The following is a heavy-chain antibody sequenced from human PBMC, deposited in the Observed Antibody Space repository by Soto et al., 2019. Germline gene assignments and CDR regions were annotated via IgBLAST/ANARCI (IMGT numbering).Heavy chain of an antibody. CDR1: GFTFSEHY. V-gene: IGHV3-72*01. J-gene: IGHJ4*02. D-gene: IGHD1-26*01. CDR2: SRNEAKSYST. Sequence: ESGGGLVQPGGSLTLSCAASGFTFSEHYMEWVRQAPGKGLEWVARSRNEAKSYSTDYAASVKGRFTVSRDLSMNSLYLQMNNLKTEDTAVYYCSRMEGGWGQGTLVTVSS. CDR3: SRMEGG.